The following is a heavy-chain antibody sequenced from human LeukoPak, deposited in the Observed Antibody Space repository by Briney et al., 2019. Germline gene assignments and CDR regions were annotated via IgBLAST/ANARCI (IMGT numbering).Heavy chain of an antibody. CDR3: TRFNGFYDY. V-gene: IGHV3-49*04. J-gene: IGHJ4*02. Sequence: GRSLRLSCTASGFTFGDYVMSWVRQAPGKGLESVGFIRQTVYGGSTEYVASVKGRFTISSDDSKSAVYLQLNSLRTEDTAVYYCTRFNGFYDYWGQGTLVTVSS. D-gene: IGHD2-8*01. CDR2: IRQTVYGGST. CDR1: GFTFGDYV.